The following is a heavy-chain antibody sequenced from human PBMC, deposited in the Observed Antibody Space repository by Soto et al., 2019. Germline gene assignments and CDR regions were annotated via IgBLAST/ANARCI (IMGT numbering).Heavy chain of an antibody. CDR1: GGSISSSNW. CDR3: ARLAKLYFDY. V-gene: IGHV4-4*02. D-gene: IGHD6-13*01. Sequence: SETLSLTCAVSGGSISSSNWWSWVRQPPGKGLEWIGEIYHSGSTNYNPSLKSRVTTSVDKSKNQFSLKLSSVTAADTAVYYCARLAKLYFDYWGQGTLVTVSS. CDR2: IYHSGST. J-gene: IGHJ4*02.